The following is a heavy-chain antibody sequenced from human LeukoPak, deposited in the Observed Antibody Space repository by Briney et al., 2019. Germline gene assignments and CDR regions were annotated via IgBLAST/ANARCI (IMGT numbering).Heavy chain of an antibody. Sequence: PETRSLTCAVYGGSFSGYYWSWNRQPPGKWLEWNGEINHSGSNNYNPSFKSRVTISVDTSKNQFSLELSSVTAADTAVYYCARGDYYDSSGYYYWGQGTLVTVSS. CDR3: ARGDYYDSSGYYY. D-gene: IGHD3-22*01. V-gene: IGHV4-34*01. CDR2: INHSGSN. CDR1: GGSFSGYY. J-gene: IGHJ4*02.